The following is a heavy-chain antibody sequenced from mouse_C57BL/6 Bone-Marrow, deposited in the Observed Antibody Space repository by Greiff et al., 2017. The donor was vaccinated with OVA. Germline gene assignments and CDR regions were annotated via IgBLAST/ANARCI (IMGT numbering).Heavy chain of an antibody. Sequence: EVKLMESGPGLVKPSQSLSLTCSVTGYSITSGYYWNWIRQFPGNKLEWMGYISYDGSNNYNPSLKNRISITRDTSKNQFFLKLNSVTTEDTATYYCARDGYYYGSSDVLDVWGTGTTVTVSS. D-gene: IGHD1-1*01. CDR1: GYSITSGYY. V-gene: IGHV3-6*01. J-gene: IGHJ1*03. CDR2: ISYDGSN. CDR3: ARDGYYYGSSDVLDV.